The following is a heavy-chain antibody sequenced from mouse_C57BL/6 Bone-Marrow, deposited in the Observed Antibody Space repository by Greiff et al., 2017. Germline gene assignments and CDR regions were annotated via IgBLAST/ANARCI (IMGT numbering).Heavy chain of an antibody. Sequence: VQLQQPGAELVMPGASVKLSCKASGYTFTSYWMHWVKQRPGHGLEWIGEIDPSDSYTNYNQKFKGKSTLTVDKSSSTAYMQLSSLTSEDSAVYYCARGLRRGDYFDYWGQGTTLTVSS. V-gene: IGHV1-69*01. CDR2: IDPSDSYT. D-gene: IGHD2-2*01. CDR1: GYTFTSYW. CDR3: ARGLRRGDYFDY. J-gene: IGHJ2*01.